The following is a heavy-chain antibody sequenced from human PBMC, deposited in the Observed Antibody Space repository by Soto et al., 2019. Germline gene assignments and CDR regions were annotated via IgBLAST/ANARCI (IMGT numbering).Heavy chain of an antibody. CDR1: GFTFNNAW. J-gene: IGHJ4*01. V-gene: IGHV3-15*07. D-gene: IGHD6-19*01. CDR3: TTDFSSGWFFDH. Sequence: EVQLVESGGDLVKPGGSLRLSCAASGFTFNNAWMNWVRQAPGKGLEWVGRIKSKTGGVTTDFAGPVKGRFIISRDDSKNMLYLQMNSLKTEDTAVYYCTTDFSSGWFFDHWGQGTLVTVSS. CDR2: IKSKTGGVTT.